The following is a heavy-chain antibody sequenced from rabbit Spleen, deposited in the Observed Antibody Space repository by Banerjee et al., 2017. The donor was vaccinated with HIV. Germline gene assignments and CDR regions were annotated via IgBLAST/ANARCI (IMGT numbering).Heavy chain of an antibody. CDR2: IDAGSSGFT. CDR3: ARDTSSSFSSYGMDL. CDR1: GVSFSYSSY. V-gene: IGHV1S40*01. Sequence: QSLEESGGGLVKPGGTLTLTCTASGVSFSYSSYMCWVRQAPGKGLEWIACIDAGSSGFTYFATWAKGRFTISKTSSTTVTLQMTGLTAADTATYFCARDTSSSFSSYGMDLWGQGTLVTVS. D-gene: IGHD1-1*01. J-gene: IGHJ6*01.